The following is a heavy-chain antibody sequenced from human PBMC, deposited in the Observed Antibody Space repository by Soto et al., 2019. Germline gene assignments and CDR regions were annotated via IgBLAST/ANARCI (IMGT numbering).Heavy chain of an antibody. CDR2: IYHSGNT. CDR1: GGSISSGGYS. J-gene: IGHJ4*02. CDR3: ARGVTTVTTFDY. Sequence: PSETLSLTCAVSGGSISSGGYSCNWIRQPPRKGLEWIGYIYHSGNTYYNPSLKSRVTISVDRSKNQFSLKLSSVTAADTAVYYCARGVTTVTTFDYWGQGTLVTVSS. V-gene: IGHV4-30-2*01. D-gene: IGHD4-17*01.